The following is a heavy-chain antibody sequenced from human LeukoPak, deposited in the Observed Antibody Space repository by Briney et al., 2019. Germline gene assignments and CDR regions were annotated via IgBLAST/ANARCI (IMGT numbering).Heavy chain of an antibody. V-gene: IGHV5-51*01. D-gene: IGHD2-2*01. J-gene: IGHJ6*02. CDR1: GYSFTSYW. CDR2: IYPGDSDT. CDR3: ATNLGYCSSTSCYDYYGMDV. Sequence: GESLKISCKGSGYSFTSYWIGWVLQMPGKGLEWMVIIYPGDSDTRYSPSFQGQVTISADKSISTAYLQWSSLKASDTAMYYCATNLGYCSSTSCYDYYGMDVWGQGTTVTVSS.